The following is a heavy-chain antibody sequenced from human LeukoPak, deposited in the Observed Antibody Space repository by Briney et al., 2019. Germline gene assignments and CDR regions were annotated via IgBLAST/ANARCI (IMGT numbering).Heavy chain of an antibody. CDR1: GGSISSYY. CDR3: ARAHGDLDY. Sequence: SETLSLTCTVSGGSISSYYWSWIRQPPGKGLEWIGYIYYSGSTNYNPSLKSRVTISVDTSKNQFSLKLSSVTAADTAVYYRARAHGDLDYWGQGTLVTVSS. CDR2: IYYSGST. V-gene: IGHV4-59*01. J-gene: IGHJ4*02. D-gene: IGHD4-17*01.